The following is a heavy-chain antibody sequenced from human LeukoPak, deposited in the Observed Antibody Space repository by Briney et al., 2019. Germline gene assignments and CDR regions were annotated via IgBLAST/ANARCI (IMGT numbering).Heavy chain of an antibody. D-gene: IGHD2-21*02. J-gene: IGHJ4*02. Sequence: PSETLSLTCTVSGGSISSGSYSWNWIRQHPGKGLEWIGYIFYSGNIYYNPSLKGRVTISVDTSKNQFSLKLSSVTAADTAVYYCARKLGVVTAIPHFDYWGQGALVTVSS. CDR1: GGSISSGSYS. CDR3: ARKLGVVTAIPHFDY. CDR2: IFYSGNI. V-gene: IGHV4-31*03.